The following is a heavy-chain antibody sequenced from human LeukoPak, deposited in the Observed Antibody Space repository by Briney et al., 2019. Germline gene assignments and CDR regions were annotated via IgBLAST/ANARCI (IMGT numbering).Heavy chain of an antibody. CDR2: ISGYNDNT. D-gene: IGHD6-25*01. CDR3: VRGAKCSGADCDSTKEYVYYFDY. Sequence: ASVKVSCKASGYTFTSYGFAWLRQAPGQGLQWIGWISGYNDNTDYAEAFQGRVTMTTSRSTKTAFMELRRLKSDDTAVYYCVRGAKCSGADCDSTKEYVYYFDYWGQGTLVTVSS. J-gene: IGHJ4*02. V-gene: IGHV1-18*01. CDR1: GYTFTSYG.